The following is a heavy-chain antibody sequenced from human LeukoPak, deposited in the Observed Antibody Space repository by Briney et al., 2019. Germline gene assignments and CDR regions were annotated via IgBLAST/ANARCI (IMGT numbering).Heavy chain of an antibody. D-gene: IGHD4-23*01. V-gene: IGHV4-59*12. CDR3: ARDPTVVTPEAVDI. CDR1: GGSISSYY. J-gene: IGHJ3*02. Sequence: PSETLSLTCTVSGGSISSYYWSWIRQPPGKGLEWIGYIYYSGSTNYNPSLKSRVTISVDTSKNQFSLKLRSVTAADTAVYYCARDPTVVTPEAVDIWGQGTKVTVSS. CDR2: IYYSGST.